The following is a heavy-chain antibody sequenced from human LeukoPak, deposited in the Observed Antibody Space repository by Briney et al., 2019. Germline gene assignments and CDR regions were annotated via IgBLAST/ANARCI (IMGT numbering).Heavy chain of an antibody. V-gene: IGHV3-21*01. CDR3: ARGLRAYCGGDCFPYYFDY. J-gene: IGHJ4*02. Sequence: GGSLRLSCAASGFTFSSYSMNWVRQAPGKGLEWVSSISSSSSYIYYADSVKGRFTISRDNAKNSLYLHMNSLRAEDTAVYYCARGLRAYCGGDCFPYYFDYWGQGTLVTVSS. CDR1: GFTFSSYS. CDR2: ISSSSSYI. D-gene: IGHD2-21*01.